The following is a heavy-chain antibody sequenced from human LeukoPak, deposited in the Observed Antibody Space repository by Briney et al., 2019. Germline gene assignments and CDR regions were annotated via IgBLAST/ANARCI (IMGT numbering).Heavy chain of an antibody. CDR3: ARVGRVGATMAFDY. D-gene: IGHD1-26*01. J-gene: IGHJ4*02. CDR1: GFTFSSYS. CDR2: ISSSSSTI. Sequence: GGSLRLSCAASGFTFSSYSMNWVRQAPGKGLEWVSYISSSSSTIYYADSVKGRFTISRDNAKNSLYLQMNSLRAEDTAVYYCARVGRVGATMAFDYWGQGTLVTVSS. V-gene: IGHV3-48*04.